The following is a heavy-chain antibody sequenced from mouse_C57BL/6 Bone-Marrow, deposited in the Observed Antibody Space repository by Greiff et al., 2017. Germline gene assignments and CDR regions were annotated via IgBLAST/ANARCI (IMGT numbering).Heavy chain of an antibody. J-gene: IGHJ3*01. V-gene: IGHV14-2*01. CDR3: AFYYYGSSYVCFAY. Sequence: EVKLQQSGAELVKPGASVKLSCTASGFNIKDYYMHWVKQRTEQGLEWIGRIDPEDGETKSAPKFQGKGTITADTSSNTAYLQLSSLTSEDTAVYYCAFYYYGSSYVCFAYWGQGTLVTVSA. CDR1: GFNIKDYY. CDR2: IDPEDGET. D-gene: IGHD1-1*01.